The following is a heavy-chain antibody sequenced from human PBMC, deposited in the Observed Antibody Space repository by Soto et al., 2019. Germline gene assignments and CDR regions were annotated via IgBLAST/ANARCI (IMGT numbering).Heavy chain of an antibody. D-gene: IGHD3-3*01. CDR3: ARAPHFWSGYSGGYGMDV. V-gene: IGHV1-2*02. CDR1: GYTFTGYY. J-gene: IGHJ6*02. Sequence: GASVKVSCKASGYTFTGYYMHWVRQAPGQGLEWMGWINTNSGGTNYAQKFQGRVTMTRDTSISTAYMELSRLRSDDTAVYYCARAPHFWSGYSGGYGMDVWAQGTTVPVS. CDR2: INTNSGGT.